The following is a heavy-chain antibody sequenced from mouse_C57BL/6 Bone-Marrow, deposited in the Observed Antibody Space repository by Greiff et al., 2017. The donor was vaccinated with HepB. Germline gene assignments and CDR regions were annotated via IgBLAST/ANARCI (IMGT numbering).Heavy chain of an antibody. CDR2: IYPGDGDT. CDR3: ADYDGYLFAY. CDR1: GYAFSSSW. D-gene: IGHD2-3*01. V-gene: IGHV1-82*01. J-gene: IGHJ3*01. Sequence: QVQLQQSGPELVKPGASVKISCKASGYAFSSSWMNWVKQRLGKGLEWIGRIYPGDGDTNYNGKFKGKATLTADKSSSTAYMQLSSLTSEDSAVYFCADYDGYLFAYWGQGTLVTVSA.